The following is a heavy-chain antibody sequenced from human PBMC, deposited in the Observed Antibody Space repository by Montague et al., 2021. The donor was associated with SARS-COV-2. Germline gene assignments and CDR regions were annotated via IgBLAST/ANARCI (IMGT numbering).Heavy chain of an antibody. CDR3: ARMVTIFSLGGYYYYYGMDV. D-gene: IGHD3-9*01. CDR2: IDWDDDK. V-gene: IGHV2-70*01. J-gene: IGHJ6*02. Sequence: PALVKPTQTLTLTCTFSGFSLSTSGMCVSWIRQPPGKALGWLALIDWDDDKYYSTSLKTRLTISKDTSKNQVVLTMTNMDPVDTATYYCARMVTIFSLGGYYYYYGMDVWGQGTTATVSS. CDR1: GFSLSTSGMC.